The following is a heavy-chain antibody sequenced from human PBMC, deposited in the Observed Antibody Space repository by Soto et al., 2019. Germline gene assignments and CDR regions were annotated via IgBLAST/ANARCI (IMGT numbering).Heavy chain of an antibody. V-gene: IGHV3-30-3*01. CDR1: GFTFSSYW. CDR3: ARTKGIVGASAAFDI. D-gene: IGHD1-26*01. CDR2: ISYDGSNK. Sequence: HPGGSLRLSCAASGFTFSSYWMHWVRQAPGKGLEWVAVISYDGSNKYYADSVKGRFTISRDNSKNTLYLQMNSLRAEDTAVYYCARTKGIVGASAAFDIWGQGTMVTVSS. J-gene: IGHJ3*02.